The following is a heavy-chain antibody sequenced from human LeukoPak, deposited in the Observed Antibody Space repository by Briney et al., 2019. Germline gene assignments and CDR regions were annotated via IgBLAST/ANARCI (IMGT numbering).Heavy chain of an antibody. V-gene: IGHV3-33*01. CDR2: IWYDGSNK. D-gene: IGHD3-10*01. CDR1: IFILTSYH. CDR3: ARGYYGSGSYYMGNY. Sequence: GMSLTLPCALSIFILTSYHMQCARQAPGKGLEWVAVIWYDGSNKYYADSVKGRFTISRDNSKNTQYLQMNSLRVEDSALYYCARGYYGSGSYYMGNYWGQGTLVTVSS. J-gene: IGHJ4*02.